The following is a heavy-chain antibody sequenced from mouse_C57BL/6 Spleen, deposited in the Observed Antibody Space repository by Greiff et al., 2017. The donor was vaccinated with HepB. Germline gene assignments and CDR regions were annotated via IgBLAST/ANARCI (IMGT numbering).Heavy chain of an antibody. CDR2: IDPSDSYT. J-gene: IGHJ2*01. CDR1: GYTFTSYW. CDR3: ARTVVAPLDY. Sequence: QVQLQQPGAELVKPGASVKLSCKASGYTFTSYWMQWVKQRPGQGLEWIGEIDPSDSYTNYNQKFKGKATLTVDTSSSTAYMQLSSLTSEDSAVYYCARTVVAPLDYWGQGTTLTVSS. V-gene: IGHV1-50*01. D-gene: IGHD1-1*01.